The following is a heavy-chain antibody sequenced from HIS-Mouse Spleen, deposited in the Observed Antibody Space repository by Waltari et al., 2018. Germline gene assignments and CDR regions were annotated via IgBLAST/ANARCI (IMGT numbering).Heavy chain of an antibody. J-gene: IGHJ6*02. CDR1: GYTFTSYD. D-gene: IGHD3-9*01. CDR3: ARGVGLRYFDWLHYYYYYGMDV. V-gene: IGHV1-8*01. Sequence: QVQLVQSGAEVKKPGASVKVSCKASGYTFTSYDINWVRQATGQGLEWMGWMNPNSGNTGYAQKFQGRVTMTRNTSISTAYMELSSLRSEETAVYYCARGVGLRYFDWLHYYYYYGMDVWGQGTTVTVSS. CDR2: MNPNSGNT.